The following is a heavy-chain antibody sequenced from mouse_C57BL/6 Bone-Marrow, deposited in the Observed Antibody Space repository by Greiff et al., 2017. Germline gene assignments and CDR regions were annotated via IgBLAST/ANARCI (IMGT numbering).Heavy chain of an antibody. D-gene: IGHD3-2*02. J-gene: IGHJ2*01. CDR1: GYTFTSYW. Sequence: QVQLQQPGAELVMPGASVKLSCKASGYTFTSYWMHWVKQRPGQGLEWIGEIDPSDSYTNYNQTFKGKSTLTVAKSSSTAYMQLSSLTSKDSAVYYCVRLSDRWGQGTTLTVSS. CDR2: IDPSDSYT. V-gene: IGHV1-69*01. CDR3: VRLSDR.